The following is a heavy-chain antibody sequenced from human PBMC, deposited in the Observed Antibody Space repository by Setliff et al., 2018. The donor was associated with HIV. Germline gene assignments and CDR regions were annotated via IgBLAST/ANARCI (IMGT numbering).Heavy chain of an antibody. Sequence: GESLKISCKGSRYRFTSHWIGWVRQAPGQGLEWMGWINTGNGNTKYSQKFQDRVTITTDRSAATVYMELSSLTSEDTAVYYCARIDNNWGSANWGQGTLVTVSS. CDR3: ARIDNNWGSAN. J-gene: IGHJ4*02. D-gene: IGHD7-27*01. CDR2: INTGNGNT. V-gene: IGHV1-3*04. CDR1: RYRFTSHW.